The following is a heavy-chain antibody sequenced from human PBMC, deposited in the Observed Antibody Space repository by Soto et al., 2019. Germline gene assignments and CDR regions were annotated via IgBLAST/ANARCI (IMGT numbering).Heavy chain of an antibody. CDR3: ARVSYGSYPRYYYYGMDV. CDR2: IYYSGST. J-gene: IGHJ6*02. CDR1: AGSISSGDYY. D-gene: IGHD1-26*01. V-gene: IGHV4-31*03. Sequence: QVQLQESGPGLVKPSQTLSLTCTVSAGSISSGDYYWSWIRQHPGKGLEWIGHIYYSGSTYYNPSLTSRVXXXVXXSRTQCSPRLSSVTAADTAVYSCARVSYGSYPRYYYYGMDVWGQGTTVTVSS.